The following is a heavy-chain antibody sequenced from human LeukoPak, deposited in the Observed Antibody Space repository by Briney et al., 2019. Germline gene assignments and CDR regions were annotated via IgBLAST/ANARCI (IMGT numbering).Heavy chain of an antibody. CDR2: INPNTGGT. Sequence: ASVTVSCTTSGYTFTAYYMHWVRQAPGQGLEWMGSINPNTGGTNYVQNFQGRVTMTRDTSINTAYMELSRLTSDDTAIYYCARANSYNWFDPWGQGTLVTVSS. CDR3: ARANSYNWFDP. CDR1: GYTFTAYY. J-gene: IGHJ5*02. V-gene: IGHV1-2*02. D-gene: IGHD5-18*01.